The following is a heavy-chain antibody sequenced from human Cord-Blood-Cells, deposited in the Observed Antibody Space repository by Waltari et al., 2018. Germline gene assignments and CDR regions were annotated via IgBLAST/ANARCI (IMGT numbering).Heavy chain of an antibody. Sequence: QVQLQESGPGLVKPSETLSLTCAVSGYSISSGYYWGWIRQPPGKGLEWIGSIYHSGSTYYDPALKSRVTMSVDTSKNQFSLKLSSVTAADTAGYDCAKARVVGAPTGGFDLWGRGTLVTVSS. CDR1: GYSISSGYY. CDR3: AKARVVGAPTGGFDL. J-gene: IGHJ2*01. V-gene: IGHV4-38-2*01. CDR2: IYHSGST. D-gene: IGHD2-8*02.